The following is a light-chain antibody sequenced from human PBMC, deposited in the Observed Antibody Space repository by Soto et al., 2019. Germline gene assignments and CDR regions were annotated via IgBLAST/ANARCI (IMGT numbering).Light chain of an antibody. J-gene: IGKJ1*01. V-gene: IGKV1-39*01. CDR3: QQSYTIPWT. Sequence: DIQMTQSPSSLSASVGDRVTITCRASQSITSFLNWYQHKPGKAPKLLMFAASSLQSGVPSRFSGSGSGTDFTLTISSLQPEDFATYYCQQSYTIPWTFDQGTKVEIK. CDR1: QSITSF. CDR2: AAS.